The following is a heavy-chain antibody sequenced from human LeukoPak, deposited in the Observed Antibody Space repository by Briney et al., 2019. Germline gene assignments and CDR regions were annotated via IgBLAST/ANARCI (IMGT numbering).Heavy chain of an antibody. CDR3: ARGWSGFDPYYYYGMDV. D-gene: IGHD3-3*01. J-gene: IGHJ6*02. Sequence: ASVKVSCMHSGYTFTSYGISWVRQAPGQRLEWMGWICAYNGNTNYAQKLQSRVTMTTDTSTSTAYMELRSLSSDDTAVYYCARGWSGFDPYYYYGMDVWGQGTTVTVSS. V-gene: IGHV1-18*01. CDR1: GYTFTSYG. CDR2: ICAYNGNT.